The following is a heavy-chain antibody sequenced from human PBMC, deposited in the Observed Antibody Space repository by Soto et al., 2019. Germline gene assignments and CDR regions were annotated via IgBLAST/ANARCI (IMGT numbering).Heavy chain of an antibody. CDR1: GFTFGDYA. V-gene: IGHV3-49*03. J-gene: IGHJ4*02. CDR2: IRTKAHGGTT. Sequence: PGGPLRLSCTASGFTFGDYAMSWFRLAPGKGLEWVGFIRTKAHGGTTEYAASVKGRVTISRDDSKTIAYLQLSSLKTEDTAVYYCARGTLQLWSPHFFDYWGQGTLVTVSS. D-gene: IGHD5-18*01. CDR3: ARGTLQLWSPHFFDY.